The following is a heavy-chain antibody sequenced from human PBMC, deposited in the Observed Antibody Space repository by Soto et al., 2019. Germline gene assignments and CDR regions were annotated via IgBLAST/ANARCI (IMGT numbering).Heavy chain of an antibody. D-gene: IGHD5-12*01. Sequence: PSETSLTCAVYGGSFSGYYWSWSRQPPGPGLEWSGEINHSGSTNYNPSLKSRVTIPVDTSKNQFSLKLSSVTAADTAVYYCARERRGYSGYDLPAYYYYGMDVWGQGTTVTVSS. CDR3: ARERRGYSGYDLPAYYYYGMDV. V-gene: IGHV4-34*01. CDR2: INHSGST. J-gene: IGHJ6*02. CDR1: GGSFSGYY.